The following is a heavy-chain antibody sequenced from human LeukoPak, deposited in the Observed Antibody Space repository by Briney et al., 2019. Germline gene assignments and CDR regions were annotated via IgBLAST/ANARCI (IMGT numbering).Heavy chain of an antibody. CDR2: ISSSSSTI. Sequence: GGSLRLSCAASGFTFRSHDMSWVRQAPGKGLEWVSYISSSSSTIYYADSVKGRFTISRDNAKNSLYLQMNSLRAEDTAVYYCAKVTGDSSGYGEDAFDIWGQGTMVTVSS. CDR3: AKVTGDSSGYGEDAFDI. CDR1: GFTFRSHD. V-gene: IGHV3-48*01. J-gene: IGHJ3*02. D-gene: IGHD3-22*01.